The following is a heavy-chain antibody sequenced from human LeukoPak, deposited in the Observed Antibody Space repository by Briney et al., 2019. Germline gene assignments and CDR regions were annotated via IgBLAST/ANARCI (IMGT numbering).Heavy chain of an antibody. V-gene: IGHV3-48*01. Sequence: GGSLRLSCTASGFPFIEYSMNWVRQVPGKGLEWISYIGIDSGNTTYADSVRGRFTISADKAKNSLYLQMNSLRVEDTAVYYCARDHNYAFDNWGQGTLVSVAS. D-gene: IGHD1-1*01. CDR2: IGIDSGNT. CDR3: ARDHNYAFDN. CDR1: GFPFIEYS. J-gene: IGHJ4*02.